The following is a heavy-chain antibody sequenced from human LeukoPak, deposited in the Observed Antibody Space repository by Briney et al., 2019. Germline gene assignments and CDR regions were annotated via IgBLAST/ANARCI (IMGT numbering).Heavy chain of an antibody. CDR3: ARDQELDFGGTYYFDY. Sequence: ASVKVSCKASGGTFSSYAISWVRQAPGQGLEWMGRIIPIFGTANYAQKFQGRVTITTDESTSTAYMELSSLRSEDTAVYYCARDQELDFGGTYYFDYWGQGTLVTVSS. CDR2: IIPIFGTA. J-gene: IGHJ4*02. V-gene: IGHV1-69*05. D-gene: IGHD1-7*01. CDR1: GGTFSSYA.